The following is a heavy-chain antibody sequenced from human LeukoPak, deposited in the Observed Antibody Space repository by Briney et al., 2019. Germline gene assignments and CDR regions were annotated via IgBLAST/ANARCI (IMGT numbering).Heavy chain of an antibody. V-gene: IGHV3-7*01. CDR2: IKQDGSEK. Sequence: GGSLRLSCAASGFTFSSYWMSWVRQAPGKGLEWVANIKQDGSEKYYVDSVKGRFTISRDNSKNTLSLQMNSLRAEDTAVYYCAKGPNYNILTGWRKTHNAFDIWGQGTMVTVSS. CDR1: GFTFSSYW. CDR3: AKGPNYNILTGWRKTHNAFDI. J-gene: IGHJ3*02. D-gene: IGHD3-9*01.